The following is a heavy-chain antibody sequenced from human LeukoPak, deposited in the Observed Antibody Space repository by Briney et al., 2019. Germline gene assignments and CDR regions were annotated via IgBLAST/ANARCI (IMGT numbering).Heavy chain of an antibody. CDR2: IFYSGST. V-gene: IGHV4-39*07. CDR1: GGSISSSSYY. Sequence: SETLSLTCTVSGGSISSSSYYWGWIRQPPGKGLEWIGSIFYSGSTYYNPSLKSRVTISVDTSKNQFSLKLSSVTAADTAVYYCARGYSSSLYYFDYWGQGTLVTVSS. D-gene: IGHD6-13*01. CDR3: ARGYSSSLYYFDY. J-gene: IGHJ4*02.